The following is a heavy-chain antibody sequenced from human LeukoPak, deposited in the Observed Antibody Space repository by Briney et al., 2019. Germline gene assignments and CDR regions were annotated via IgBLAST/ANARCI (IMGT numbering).Heavy chain of an antibody. V-gene: IGHV1-69*13. CDR1: GGTFSSYA. CDR2: IIPIFGTA. J-gene: IGHJ3*02. Sequence: SVKVFCKASGGTFSSYAISWVRQAPGQGLEWMGGIIPIFGTANYAQKFQDRVTITADESTSTAYMALSSLRSEDTAVYYCARESRTIPPGAFDIWGQGTMVTVSS. D-gene: IGHD1-1*01. CDR3: ARESRTIPPGAFDI.